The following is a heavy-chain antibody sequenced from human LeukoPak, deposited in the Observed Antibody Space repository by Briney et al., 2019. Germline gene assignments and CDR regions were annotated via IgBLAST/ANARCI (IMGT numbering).Heavy chain of an antibody. D-gene: IGHD4-17*01. CDR3: ARDYGDYVSWYFDL. CDR1: GGSISSSNW. J-gene: IGHJ2*01. CDR2: IYHSGST. V-gene: IGHV4-4*02. Sequence: SETLSLTCAVSGGSISSSNWWSWVRQPPGQGLEWIGEIYHSGSTNYNPSPKSRVTISVDKSKNQFSLKLSSVTAADTAVYYCARDYGDYVSWYFDLWGRGTLVTVSS.